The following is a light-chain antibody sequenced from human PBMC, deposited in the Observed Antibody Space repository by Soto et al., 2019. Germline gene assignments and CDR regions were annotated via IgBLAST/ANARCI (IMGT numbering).Light chain of an antibody. CDR3: SSYTTSSSHWV. Sequence: QSALTQPPSVSGSPGQSITISCTGTSSDVGGYNYVSWYQQHPGKAPKLMIYDVSNRPSGVSNRFSGSKSGNTASLAISGLQAEDEADYYCSSYTTSSSHWVFGGGTKLTVL. CDR2: DVS. J-gene: IGLJ3*02. V-gene: IGLV2-14*01. CDR1: SSDVGGYNY.